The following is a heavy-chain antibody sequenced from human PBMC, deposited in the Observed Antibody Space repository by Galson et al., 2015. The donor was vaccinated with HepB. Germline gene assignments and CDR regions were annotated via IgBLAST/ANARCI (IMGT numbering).Heavy chain of an antibody. Sequence: SLRLSCAASGFTVSSNYMSWVRQAPGKGLEWVSVIYSGGSTYYADSVKGRFTISRDNSKNTLYLQMNSLRAEDTAVYYCARDEPDYYGSGSYYKEWGQGTLVTVSS. CDR1: GFTVSSNY. CDR3: ARDEPDYYGSGSYYKE. V-gene: IGHV3-53*01. D-gene: IGHD3-10*01. CDR2: IYSGGST. J-gene: IGHJ4*02.